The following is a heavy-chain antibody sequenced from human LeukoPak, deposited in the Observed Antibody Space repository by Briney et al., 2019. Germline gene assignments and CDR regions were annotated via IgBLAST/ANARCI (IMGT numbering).Heavy chain of an antibody. CDR1: GFTFSSYA. D-gene: IGHD3-22*01. V-gene: IGHV3-30*01. J-gene: IGHJ4*02. CDR3: ARDQAYYYDSSGSGFDY. CDR2: ISYDGSNK. Sequence: GGSLRLSCAASGFTFSSYAMHWVRQAPGKGLEWVAVISYDGSNKYYADSVKGRFTISRDNSKNTPYLQMNSLRAEDTAVYYCARDQAYYYDSSGSGFDYWGQGTLVTVSS.